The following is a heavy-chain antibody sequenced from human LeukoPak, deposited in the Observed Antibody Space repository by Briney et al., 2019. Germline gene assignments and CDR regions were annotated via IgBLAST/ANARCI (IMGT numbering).Heavy chain of an antibody. CDR1: GFTVSSNY. D-gene: IGHD4-17*01. Sequence: GGSLRLSCAASGFTVSSNYMSWVRQAPGKGLEWVSVIYGGGSTYYADSVRGRFTISRDNAKSSLYLQMNSLRAEDTAVYYRARTDDYGDYEADYWGQGTLVTVSS. V-gene: IGHV3-66*01. CDR2: IYGGGST. J-gene: IGHJ4*02. CDR3: ARTDDYGDYEADY.